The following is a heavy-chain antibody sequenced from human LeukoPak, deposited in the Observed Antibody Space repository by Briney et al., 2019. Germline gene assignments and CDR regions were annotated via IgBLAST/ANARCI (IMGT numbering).Heavy chain of an antibody. J-gene: IGHJ4*02. Sequence: SETLSLTCTVSGGSLSSSSYYWGWLRQPPGTGLEWIGCIYYSGSTYYNPSLKSRVTISVDTSKNQFSLKLSSVTAADTAVYYCASGYSSSWYAYWGQGTLVTVSS. CDR3: ASGYSSSWYAY. CDR2: IYYSGST. CDR1: GGSLSSSSYY. D-gene: IGHD6-13*01. V-gene: IGHV4-39*01.